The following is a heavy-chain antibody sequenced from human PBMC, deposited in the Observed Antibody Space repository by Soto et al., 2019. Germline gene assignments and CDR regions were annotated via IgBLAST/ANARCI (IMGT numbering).Heavy chain of an antibody. V-gene: IGHV4-39*01. Sequence: SETLSLTCTVSGGSVNSNSYSWGWIRQSPGKGLEWIGTIYSSETTHYNPSLRSRVTISVDTSMNEFSLSLRSVTAADTVVYYFGRLNGYCASTGCHGYYGMDVWGQGTTVTVSS. J-gene: IGHJ6*02. CDR1: GGSVNSNSYS. D-gene: IGHD2-2*03. CDR3: GRLNGYCASTGCHGYYGMDV. CDR2: IYSSETT.